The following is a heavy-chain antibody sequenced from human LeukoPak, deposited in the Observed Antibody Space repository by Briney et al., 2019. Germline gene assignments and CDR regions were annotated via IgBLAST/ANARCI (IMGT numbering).Heavy chain of an antibody. CDR1: GGSFSGYY. D-gene: IGHD2-2*02. Sequence: PSETRSLTCAAYGGSFSGYYWGWIRQPPGKGREWIGEINHSGSTNYNPSLKSRVTISVDTSKNQFSLKLSSVTAADTAVYYCARARIVVVPAAISYFDYWGQGTLVTVSS. CDR2: INHSGST. V-gene: IGHV4-34*01. J-gene: IGHJ4*02. CDR3: ARARIVVVPAAISYFDY.